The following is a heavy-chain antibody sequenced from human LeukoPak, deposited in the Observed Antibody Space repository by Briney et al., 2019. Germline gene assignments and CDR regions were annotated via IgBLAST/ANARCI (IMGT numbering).Heavy chain of an antibody. J-gene: IGHJ4*02. V-gene: IGHV4-59*08. Sequence: SETLSLTCTVSGGSISSYYWNWIRQPPGKGLEWIGYIYYSGSTNYNPSLKSRVTISVDTSKNQFSLKLSSVTAADTAVYYCAGSGGSYLVRTLPTYDYWGQGTLVTVSS. CDR3: AGSGGSYLVRTLPTYDY. D-gene: IGHD3-16*02. CDR2: IYYSGST. CDR1: GGSISSYY.